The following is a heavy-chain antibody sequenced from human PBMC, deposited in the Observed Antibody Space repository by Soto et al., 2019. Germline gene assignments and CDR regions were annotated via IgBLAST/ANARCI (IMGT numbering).Heavy chain of an antibody. V-gene: IGHV3-30*18. Sequence: PGGSLRLPCAASGLTYSSYGMHWVRQAPGKGLEWVAVISYDGSNKYYADSVKGRFTISRDNSKNTLYLQMNSLRAEDTAVYYCAKDLNKGFWSGYPYDYYGMDVWGQGTTVTVSS. J-gene: IGHJ6*02. CDR2: ISYDGSNK. CDR3: AKDLNKGFWSGYPYDYYGMDV. D-gene: IGHD3-3*01. CDR1: GLTYSSYG.